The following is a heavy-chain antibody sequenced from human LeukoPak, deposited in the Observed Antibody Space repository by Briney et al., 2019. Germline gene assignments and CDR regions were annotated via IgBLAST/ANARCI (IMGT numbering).Heavy chain of an antibody. CDR3: AKGNIVLMVYAIAFDY. J-gene: IGHJ4*02. CDR2: ISDSGNT. Sequence: GGSLRLSCAASGFTLSSYAMSWVRQAPGKGLEWVSAISDSGNTYHADSVKGRFTISRDSSKNTLYLQMNSMRAEDTAVYYCAKGNIVLMVYAIAFDYWGQGTLVTVSS. D-gene: IGHD2-8*01. V-gene: IGHV3-23*01. CDR1: GFTLSSYA.